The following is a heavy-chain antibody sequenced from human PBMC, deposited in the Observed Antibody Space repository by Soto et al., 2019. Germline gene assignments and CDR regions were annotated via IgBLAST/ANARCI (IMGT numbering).Heavy chain of an antibody. CDR2: IIPIFGTA. V-gene: IGHV1-69*06. CDR3: AINYYDSSGYPTPDY. CDR1: GGTFSSYA. D-gene: IGHD3-22*01. J-gene: IGHJ4*02. Sequence: GASVKVSCKASGGTFSSYAISWVRQAPGQGLEWMGGIIPIFGTANYAQKFQGRVTITADKSTSTAYMELSSLRSEDTAVYYCAINYYDSSGYPTPDYWGQGTLVTSPQ.